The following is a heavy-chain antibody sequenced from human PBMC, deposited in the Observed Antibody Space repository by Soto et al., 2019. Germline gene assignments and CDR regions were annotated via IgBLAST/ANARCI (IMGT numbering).Heavy chain of an antibody. J-gene: IGHJ6*02. CDR1: GFTFSSYG. Sequence: GESLKISCAASGFTFSSYGMHWVRQAPGKGLEWVAVISYDGSNKYYADSVKGRFTISRDNSKNTLYLQMNSLRAEDTAVYYWAKDFVVGGPTINYYYGMDVWGQGTTVTSP. CDR2: ISYDGSNK. V-gene: IGHV3-30*18. CDR3: AKDFVVGGPTINYYYGMDV. D-gene: IGHD1-26*01.